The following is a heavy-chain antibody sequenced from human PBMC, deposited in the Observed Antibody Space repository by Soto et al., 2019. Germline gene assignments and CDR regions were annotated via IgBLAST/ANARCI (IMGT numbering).Heavy chain of an antibody. CDR3: ARVVKVPMVRGVRGIHYWFDX. J-gene: IGHJ5*02. V-gene: IGHV1-18*01. CDR1: GYTFTSYG. Sequence: VSVKVSCKASGYTFTSYGISWVRQAPGQGLEWMGWISAYNGNTNYAQKLQGRVTMTTDTSTSTAYMELRSLRSDDTAVYYCARVVKVPMVRGVRGIHYWFDXWGQGTMVTVSX. CDR2: ISAYNGNT. D-gene: IGHD3-10*01.